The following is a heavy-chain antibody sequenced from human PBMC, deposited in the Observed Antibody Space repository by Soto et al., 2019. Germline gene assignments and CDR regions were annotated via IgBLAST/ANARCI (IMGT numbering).Heavy chain of an antibody. CDR2: VYSGGST. CDR3: ARDFSGKNDAFDI. Sequence: EVQLVESGGGLVQPGGSLRLSCAASGFTVTTNYMSWVRQPPGKGLAWVSVVYSGGSTYYADSVKGTFTVSRDNSKNTLYLQMNSLRAEDTAVYYCARDFSGKNDAFDIWGQGTVVTVSS. J-gene: IGHJ3*02. CDR1: GFTVTTNY. D-gene: IGHD3-10*01. V-gene: IGHV3-66*01.